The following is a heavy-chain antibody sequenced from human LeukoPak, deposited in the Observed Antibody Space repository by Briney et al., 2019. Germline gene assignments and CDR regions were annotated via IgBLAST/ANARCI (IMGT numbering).Heavy chain of an antibody. V-gene: IGHV3-23*01. CDR1: GFTFSSYA. D-gene: IGHD5-24*01. J-gene: IGHJ4*02. Sequence: PGGSLRLSCATSGFTFSSYAMSWVRQAPGKGLEWVSAISSSGGSTYYADSVKGRFTISRDNSKNTLYLQMNSLRAEDTAVYYCAKVPRWLQPFDYWGQGTLGTVSS. CDR2: ISSSGGST. CDR3: AKVPRWLQPFDY.